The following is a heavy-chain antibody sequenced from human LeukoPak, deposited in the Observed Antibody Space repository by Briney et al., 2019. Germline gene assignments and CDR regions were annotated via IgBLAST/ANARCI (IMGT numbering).Heavy chain of an antibody. CDR1: GYTFTGYY. CDR2: ISAYNGNT. V-gene: IGHV1-18*04. D-gene: IGHD3-22*01. J-gene: IGHJ3*02. CDR3: ARDLPITMIVVVRGGEDAFDI. Sequence: GASVKVSCKASGYTFTGYYMHWVRQAPGQGLEWMGWISAYNGNTNYAQKLQGRVTMTTDTSTSAAYMELRSLRSDDTAVYYCARDLPITMIVVVRGGEDAFDIWGQGTMVTVSS.